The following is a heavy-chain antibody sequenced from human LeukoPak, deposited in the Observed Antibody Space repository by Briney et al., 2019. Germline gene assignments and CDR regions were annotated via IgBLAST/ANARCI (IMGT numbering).Heavy chain of an antibody. J-gene: IGHJ6*02. CDR3: AREENYYYGMDV. Sequence: PGGSLRLSCAASGFTFSSYAMSWVRQAPGKGLEWVSYISSSGSTIYYADSVKGRFTISRDNAKNSLYLQMNSLRAEDTAVYYCAREENYYYGMDVWGQGTTVTVSS. V-gene: IGHV3-48*03. CDR2: ISSSGSTI. D-gene: IGHD5-24*01. CDR1: GFTFSSYA.